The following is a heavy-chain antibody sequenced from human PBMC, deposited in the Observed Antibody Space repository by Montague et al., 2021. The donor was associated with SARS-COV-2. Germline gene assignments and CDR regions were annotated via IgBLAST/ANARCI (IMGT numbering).Heavy chain of an antibody. Sequence: SETLSLTCTVSGGSTSSGGYYWDWIRQPPGMGLEWIGTIYYSGSTDYNPFLKSRVTISVDTSRNQFSLKVSSVTAADTAVYYCATTGGPTTVAGPFDYWGQGTPVTVSS. CDR3: ATTGGPTTVAGPFDY. V-gene: IGHV4-39*01. J-gene: IGHJ4*02. CDR1: GGSTSSGGYY. CDR2: IYYSGST. D-gene: IGHD6-19*01.